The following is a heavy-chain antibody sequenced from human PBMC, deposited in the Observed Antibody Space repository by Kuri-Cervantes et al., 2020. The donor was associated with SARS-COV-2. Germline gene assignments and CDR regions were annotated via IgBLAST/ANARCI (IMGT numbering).Heavy chain of an antibody. CDR2: IYSGGST. D-gene: IGHD4-23*01. J-gene: IGHJ5*02. V-gene: IGHV3-53*01. CDR3: AIEDRDGGNLYWFDP. Sequence: GGSLRLSCAASGFTVSNNYMSWVPQAPGKGLEWVSVIYSGGSTYYADSVQGRLTISRDNFKNTLYLQMNSLRVEDTAVYYCAIEDRDGGNLYWFDPWGQGTLVTVSS. CDR1: GFTVSNNY.